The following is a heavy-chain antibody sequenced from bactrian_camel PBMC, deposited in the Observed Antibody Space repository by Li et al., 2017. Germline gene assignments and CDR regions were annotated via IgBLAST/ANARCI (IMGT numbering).Heavy chain of an antibody. J-gene: IGHJ7*01. D-gene: IGHD6*01. Sequence: HVQLVESGGGSVQAGGSLRLSCALSRDTYSRHCMGWFRQVPGKERERVASIYLNSHRAIYGSSVKGRFTISQDSAKNTAILQMTDLKPEDSAMYYCAANSGRYGGTCESHIGMDYWGKGTQVTVS. CDR1: RDTYSRHC. CDR2: IYLNSHRA. V-gene: IGHV3S1*01.